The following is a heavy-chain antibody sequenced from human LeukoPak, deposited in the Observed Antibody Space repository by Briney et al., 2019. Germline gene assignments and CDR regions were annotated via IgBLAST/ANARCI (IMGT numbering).Heavy chain of an antibody. J-gene: IGHJ4*02. CDR2: ISWNSGSI. V-gene: IGHV3-9*01. D-gene: IGHD3-9*01. CDR3: AKDIYYDISTGFDY. CDR1: GFTFDDYA. Sequence: GGSLRLSCAASGFTFDDYAMHWVRQAPGKGLEWVSGISWNSGSIGYADSVKGRFTISRGNAKNSLYLQMNSLRAEDTALYYCAKDIYYDISTGFDYWGQGTLVTVSS.